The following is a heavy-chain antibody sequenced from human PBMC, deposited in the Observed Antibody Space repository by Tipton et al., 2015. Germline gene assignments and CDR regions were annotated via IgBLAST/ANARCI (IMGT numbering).Heavy chain of an antibody. CDR1: GGSITEISW. J-gene: IGHJ2*01. CDR2: IYHSGNT. Sequence: TLSLTCAVSGGSITEISWWTWVRQPPGKGLEWIGQIYHSGNTNYNPSLQSRAAMSVDTSKNQFSLNLSSVTAADTAVYYCARVRYDSSGYQNWYFDLWGRGTLVTVSS. CDR3: ARVRYDSSGYQNWYFDL. V-gene: IGHV4-4*02. D-gene: IGHD3-22*01.